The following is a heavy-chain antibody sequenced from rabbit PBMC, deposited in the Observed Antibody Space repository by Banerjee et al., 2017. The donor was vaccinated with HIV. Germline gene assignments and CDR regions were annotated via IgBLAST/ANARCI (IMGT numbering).Heavy chain of an antibody. CDR3: ARGGGGMGDGHTM. CDR2: IDTGRSGRT. D-gene: IGHD2-1*01. J-gene: IGHJ4*01. CDR1: GIDFSRYW. Sequence: QEQLEESGGGLVKPGGILTLTCKASGIDFSRYWICWVRQAPGRGLEWIGCIDTGRSGRTYYASWAKGRFTITRSTSLNTVTLQLNSLTAADTATYLCARGGGGMGDGHTMWGPGTLVTVS. V-gene: IGHV1S43*01.